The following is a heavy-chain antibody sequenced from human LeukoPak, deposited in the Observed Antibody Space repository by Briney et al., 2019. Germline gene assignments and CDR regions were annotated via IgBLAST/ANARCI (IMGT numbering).Heavy chain of an antibody. V-gene: IGHV3-23*01. J-gene: IGHJ4*02. CDR1: GFTFSSYA. D-gene: IGHD3-3*01. CDR2: ISNSAGST. Sequence: PGGSLRLSCAASGFTFSSYAMSWVRQAPGKGLEWVSVISNSAGSTFYADSVKRRFTISKDNSKNTLYLQMNSLRAEDTAVYCCAKETPITNFEVVNQPLDYWGQGTVVTVS. CDR3: AKETPITNFEVVNQPLDY.